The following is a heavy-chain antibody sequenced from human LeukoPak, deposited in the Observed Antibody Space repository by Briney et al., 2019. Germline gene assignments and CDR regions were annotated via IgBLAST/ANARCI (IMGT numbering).Heavy chain of an antibody. CDR1: GYTFTSFA. CDR2: INTNTGTP. J-gene: IGHJ4*02. V-gene: IGHV7-4-1*02. D-gene: IGHD1-7*01. Sequence: ASVKVSCKASGYTFTSFAVNWVRRAPGQGLEWMGWINTNTGTPTYVQGFTGRFVFSLDTPVDTAYLQISSLKAEDTAVYYCARGSKLLGSTVDYWGQGTLVTVSS. CDR3: ARGSKLLGSTVDY.